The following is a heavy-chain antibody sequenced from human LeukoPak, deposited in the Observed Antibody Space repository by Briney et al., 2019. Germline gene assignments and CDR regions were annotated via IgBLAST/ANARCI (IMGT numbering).Heavy chain of an antibody. D-gene: IGHD3-10*01. J-gene: IGHJ6*03. V-gene: IGHV3-33*06. CDR1: GVTFSSYG. CDR3: AKDRESIYYGSGSYYTYYYMDV. Sequence: PGGSLRLSCAASGVTFSSYGMHRVRQAPGKGREWVAVIWYDGSNKYYADSVKGRFTISRDNSKNTLYLQMNSLRAEDTAVYYCAKDRESIYYGSGSYYTYYYMDVWGKGTTVTVSS. CDR2: IWYDGSNK.